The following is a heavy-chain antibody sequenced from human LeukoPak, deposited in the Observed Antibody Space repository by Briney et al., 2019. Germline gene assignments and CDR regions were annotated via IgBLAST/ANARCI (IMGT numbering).Heavy chain of an antibody. D-gene: IGHD5-24*01. CDR1: GSSIGTYS. J-gene: IGHJ3*02. Sequence: SETLSLTCTVSGSSIGTYSWSWIRQPPGKGLEWVGYIYTTGSTHYNPSLKSRVTMSLDTSKNQLSLRLSSVTAADTAVFYCARHRAGMATITDDAFDIWGQGTMVTVSS. V-gene: IGHV4-4*09. CDR3: ARHRAGMATITDDAFDI. CDR2: IYTTGST.